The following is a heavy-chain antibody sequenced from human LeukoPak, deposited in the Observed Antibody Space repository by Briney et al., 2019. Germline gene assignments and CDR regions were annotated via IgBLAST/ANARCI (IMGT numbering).Heavy chain of an antibody. CDR1: GYTLTELS. V-gene: IGHV1-24*01. D-gene: IGHD3-22*01. CDR2: FDPEDGET. J-gene: IGHJ3*02. CDR3: ATVLLYDSSGYPATGAFDI. Sequence: GASVKVSCKVSGYTLTELSMHWVRQAPGKGLEWMGGFDPEDGETIYAQKFQGRVTMTEDTSTDTAYMELSSLRSEGTAVYYCATVLLYDSSGYPATGAFDIWGQGTMVTVSS.